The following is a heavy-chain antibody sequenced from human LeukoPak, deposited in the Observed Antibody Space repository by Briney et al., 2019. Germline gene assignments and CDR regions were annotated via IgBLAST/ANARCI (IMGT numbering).Heavy chain of an antibody. CDR2: IYPGDSDT. CDR1: GYRFTSYW. Sequence: HGESLKISCQGSGYRFTSYWIGWVRQLPGKGREGMGTIYPGDSDTRYSPSLQGQVTISAEKSISTAYLQWSSLKGSDTAMYYCARQGSSWYPDYGGQGTLVTVSS. CDR3: ARQGSSWYPDY. V-gene: IGHV5-51*01. J-gene: IGHJ4*02. D-gene: IGHD6-13*01.